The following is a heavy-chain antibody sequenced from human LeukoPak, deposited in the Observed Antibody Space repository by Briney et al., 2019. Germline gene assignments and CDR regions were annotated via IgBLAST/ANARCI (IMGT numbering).Heavy chain of an antibody. CDR2: ISGSGGST. V-gene: IGHV3-23*01. D-gene: IGHD4-17*01. CDR3: ARDPNGDYIGAFEI. J-gene: IGHJ3*02. Sequence: GGSLRLSCAASGFTFSSYAMSLVRQAPGKGLEWVSAISGSGGSTYYADSVKGRFTISRDNSKNTLYLQMNSLRAEDTAVYYCARDPNGDYIGAFEIWGQGTMVTVSS. CDR1: GFTFSSYA.